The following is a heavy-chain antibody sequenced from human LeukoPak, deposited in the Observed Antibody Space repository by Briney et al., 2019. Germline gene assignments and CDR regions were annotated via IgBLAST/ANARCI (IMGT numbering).Heavy chain of an antibody. J-gene: IGHJ1*01. CDR1: GYTFTGYY. CDR3: ARDGVGYYDSSGYYYFQH. Sequence: TSVKVSCKASGYTFTGYYMHWVRQAPGQGLEWMGWINPNSGGTNYAQKFQGRVTMTRDTSISTAYMELSRLRSDDTAVYYCARDGVGYYDSSGYYYFQHWGQGTLVTVSS. V-gene: IGHV1-2*02. CDR2: INPNSGGT. D-gene: IGHD3-22*01.